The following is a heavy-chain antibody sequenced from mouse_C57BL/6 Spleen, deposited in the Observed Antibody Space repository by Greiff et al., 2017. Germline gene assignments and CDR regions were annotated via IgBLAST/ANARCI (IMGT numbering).Heavy chain of an antibody. D-gene: IGHD4-1*01. V-gene: IGHV5-16*01. CDR3: ARWDVGYAMDY. CDR1: GFTFSDYY. J-gene: IGHJ4*01. Sequence: EVKLVESEGGLVQPGSSMKLSCTASGFTFSDYYMAWVRQVPEKGLEWVANINYDGSSTYYLDSLKSRFIISRDNAKNILYLQMSSLKSEDTATYYCARWDVGYAMDYWGQGTSVTVSS. CDR2: INYDGSST.